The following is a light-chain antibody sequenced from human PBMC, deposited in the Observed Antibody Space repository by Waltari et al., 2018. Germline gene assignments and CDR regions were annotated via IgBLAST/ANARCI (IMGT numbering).Light chain of an antibody. V-gene: IGLV2-11*01. Sequence: QSALTQPRSVSGSPGQSVTISCTGTNNDIGKYNYVFWYQHHPGNAPKLMIFDVSERPSGVPDRFSGSKSDNTASLTISGLQADDEAAYYCCSYAGSYIWMFGGGTKLTIL. CDR3: CSYAGSYIWM. J-gene: IGLJ3*02. CDR2: DVS. CDR1: NNDIGKYNY.